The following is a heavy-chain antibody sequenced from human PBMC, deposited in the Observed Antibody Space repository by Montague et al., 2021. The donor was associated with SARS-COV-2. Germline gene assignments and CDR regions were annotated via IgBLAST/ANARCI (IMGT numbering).Heavy chain of an antibody. J-gene: IGHJ4*02. CDR3: ARDSSSWRIQGFFGY. CDR2: INWNGGST. V-gene: IGHV3-20*04. CDR1: GFTFDDYG. D-gene: IGHD6-13*01. Sequence: SLRLSCAASGFTFDDYGMNWVRQAPGKGLEWVSGINWNGGSTGYADSVEGRFTISRDNAKNSLYLQMNSLRAEDTALYYCARDSSSWRIQGFFGYWGQGTLSPSPQ.